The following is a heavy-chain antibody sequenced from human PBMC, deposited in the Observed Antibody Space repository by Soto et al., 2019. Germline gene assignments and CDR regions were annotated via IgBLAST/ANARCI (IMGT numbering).Heavy chain of an antibody. CDR3: AKGATVTTHYQYYGMDV. V-gene: IGHV3-43D*04. D-gene: IGHD4-17*01. J-gene: IGHJ6*02. CDR2: VNWDGDTT. CDR1: GFTFDDFA. Sequence: VQVVESGGAVVQPGGSLRLSCAASGFTFDDFAMCWVRQVPGKGLEWISLVNWDGDTTFYADSVKGRFIISRDNSKNSVYLQMNSLRSDDSAIYYCAKGATVTTHYQYYGMDVWSRGTTVTVSS.